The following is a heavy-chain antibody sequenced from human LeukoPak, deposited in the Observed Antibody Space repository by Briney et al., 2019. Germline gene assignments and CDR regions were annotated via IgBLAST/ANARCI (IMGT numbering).Heavy chain of an antibody. Sequence: GSLRLSCAASGFTVSSNYMSWVRQAPGKGLEWVSVIYSDGSTFFADSVKGRFTVSRDNSKNTLYLQMNSLRVEDTAVYYCARDYPSFDYWGQGTLVTVSS. J-gene: IGHJ4*02. CDR2: IYSDGST. CDR3: ARDYPSFDY. CDR1: GFTVSSNY. V-gene: IGHV3-53*01.